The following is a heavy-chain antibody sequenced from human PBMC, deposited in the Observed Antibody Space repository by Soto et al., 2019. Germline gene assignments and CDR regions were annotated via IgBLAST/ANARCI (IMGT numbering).Heavy chain of an antibody. Sequence: EVQLVESGGGLVKPGGSLRLSCAASGFTFSTYSMNWVRQAPGKGLEWVSSIRSSSSDIYYADSVKGRFTISRDNAKNSLYLQMNSLRAEDTAVYYCATEKYYYDTGGYYYWGQGTLVTVSS. V-gene: IGHV3-21*01. CDR2: IRSSSSDI. CDR3: ATEKYYYDTGGYYY. CDR1: GFTFSTYS. J-gene: IGHJ4*02. D-gene: IGHD3-22*01.